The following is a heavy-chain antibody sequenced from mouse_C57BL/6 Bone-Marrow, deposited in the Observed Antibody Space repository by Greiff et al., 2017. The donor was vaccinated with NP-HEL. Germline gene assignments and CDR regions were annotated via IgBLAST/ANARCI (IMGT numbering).Heavy chain of an antibody. J-gene: IGHJ2*01. CDR3: ARQGYDGLDY. V-gene: IGHV5-6*01. D-gene: IGHD2-14*01. Sequence: EVKLMESGGDLVKPGGSLKLSCAASGFTFSSYGMSWVRQTPDKRLEWVATISSGGSYTYYPDSVKGPFTISRDNAKNTLYLQMSSLKSEDTAMYYCARQGYDGLDYWGQGTTLTVSS. CDR1: GFTFSSYG. CDR2: ISSGGSYT.